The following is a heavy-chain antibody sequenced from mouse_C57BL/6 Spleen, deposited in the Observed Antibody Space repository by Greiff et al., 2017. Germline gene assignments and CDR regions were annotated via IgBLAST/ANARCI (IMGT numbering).Heavy chain of an antibody. CDR2: ISSGGSYT. Sequence: EVHLVESGGDLVKPGGSLKLSCAASGFTFSSYGMSWVRQTPDKRLEWVATISSGGSYTYYPDSVKGRFSISRDNAENTLYLQMSSLKTEDTAMYYCARRVYDYGAMDYWGQGTSVTVSS. V-gene: IGHV5-6*01. CDR1: GFTFSSYG. D-gene: IGHD2-3*01. J-gene: IGHJ4*01. CDR3: ARRVYDYGAMDY.